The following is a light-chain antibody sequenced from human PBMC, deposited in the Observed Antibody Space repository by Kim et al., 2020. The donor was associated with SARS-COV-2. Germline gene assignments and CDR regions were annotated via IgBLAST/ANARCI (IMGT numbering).Light chain of an antibody. CDR3: GSRDSDNHRGL. CDR2: DKN. CDR1: SLRIYY. Sequence: SSELTQDPAVSVALGQTVRITCQGDSLRIYYASWYQQKPGQAPMLVIYDKNNRPSGIPDRFSGSTSGNTASLTITGAQAEDEADYYCGSRDSDNHRGLFG. J-gene: IGLJ2*01. V-gene: IGLV3-19*01.